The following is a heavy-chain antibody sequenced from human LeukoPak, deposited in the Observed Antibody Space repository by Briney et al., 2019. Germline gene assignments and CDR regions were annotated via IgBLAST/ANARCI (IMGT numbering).Heavy chain of an antibody. CDR1: GFTFSSYA. CDR2: ISGGGGST. CDR3: ARDLVPPAGY. V-gene: IGHV3-23*01. J-gene: IGHJ4*02. Sequence: SGGSLRLSCAASGFTFSSYAMCWVRQAPGKGLEQVSAISGGGGSTYYADSVKGRFTISRDNSKNTLYLQMNSLRAEDTAVHYCARDLVPPAGYWGQGTLVTVSS.